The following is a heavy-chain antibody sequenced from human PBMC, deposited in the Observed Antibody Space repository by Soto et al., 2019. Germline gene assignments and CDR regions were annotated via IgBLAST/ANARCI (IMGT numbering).Heavy chain of an antibody. J-gene: IGHJ4*02. CDR2: IYHSGST. CDR3: ARDENDFWSGDPMDY. CDR1: GYSISSGYY. Sequence: SETLSLTCTVSGYSISSGYYWGWIRQPPGKGLEWIGSIYHSGSTYYNPSLKSRVTISVDTSKNQFSLKLSSVTAADTAVYYCARDENDFWSGDPMDYWGQGTLVTVPS. D-gene: IGHD3-3*01. V-gene: IGHV4-38-2*02.